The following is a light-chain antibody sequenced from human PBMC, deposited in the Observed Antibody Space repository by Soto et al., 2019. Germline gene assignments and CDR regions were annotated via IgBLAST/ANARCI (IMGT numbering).Light chain of an antibody. CDR3: QQSYSTPFT. Sequence: DIQMTQSPSSLSASVGDRVTITCRASQSIISYLNWYQQKPGKAPKLLIYAASSLQSGVPPRFSGSGSGTDFTLTISSLQPEDFATYYCQQSYSTPFTFGPGTKVDIK. J-gene: IGKJ3*01. CDR1: QSIISY. V-gene: IGKV1-39*01. CDR2: AAS.